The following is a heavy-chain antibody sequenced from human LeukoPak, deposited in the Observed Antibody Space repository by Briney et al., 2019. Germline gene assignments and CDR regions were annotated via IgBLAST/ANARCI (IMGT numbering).Heavy chain of an antibody. CDR3: AKDRAAMVLGWFDP. D-gene: IGHD5-18*01. V-gene: IGHV3-9*01. Sequence: GRSLRLSCAASGFTFDDYAMHWVRQAPGKGLEWDSGISWNSGSIGYADSVKGRFTISRDNAKNSLYLQMNSLRAEDTALYYCAKDRAAMVLGWFDPWGQGTLVTVSS. J-gene: IGHJ5*02. CDR2: ISWNSGSI. CDR1: GFTFDDYA.